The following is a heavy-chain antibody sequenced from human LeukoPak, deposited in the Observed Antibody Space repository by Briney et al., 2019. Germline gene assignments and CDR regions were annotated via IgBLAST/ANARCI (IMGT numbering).Heavy chain of an antibody. CDR2: ISAYNGNT. J-gene: IGHJ4*02. D-gene: IGHD6-6*01. V-gene: IGHV1-18*01. CDR1: RYTLNSDG. CDR3: AATEDSSSSEFDY. Sequence: SDHVSYLPSRYTLNSDGIRSVGQDPADGGEWVGWISAYNGNTNYAQKLQSRVTMTTDTSTSTAYMELRSLRSDDTAVYYCAATEDSSSSEFDYWGQGTLVTVSS.